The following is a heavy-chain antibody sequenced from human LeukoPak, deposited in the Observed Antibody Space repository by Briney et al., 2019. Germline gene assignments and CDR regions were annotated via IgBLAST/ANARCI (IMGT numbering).Heavy chain of an antibody. CDR3: ARDRDWAGYTYGFYY. CDR2: IIPIFGTA. V-gene: IGHV1-69*13. CDR1: GGTFSSYA. J-gene: IGHJ4*02. Sequence: SVKVSCKASGGTFSSYAISWVRQAPGQGLEWMGGIIPIFGTANYAQKFQGRVTITADESTSTAYMELSSLRSEDTAVYYCARDRDWAGYTYGFYYWGQGTLVTVSS. D-gene: IGHD5-18*01.